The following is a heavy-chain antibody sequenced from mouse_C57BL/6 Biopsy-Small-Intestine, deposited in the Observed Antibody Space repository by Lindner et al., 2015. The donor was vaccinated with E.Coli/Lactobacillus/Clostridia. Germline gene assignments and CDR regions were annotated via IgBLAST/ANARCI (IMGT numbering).Heavy chain of an antibody. CDR3: AVELVGSYRQFDY. CDR2: IIPLFGTA. J-gene: IGHJ4*01. CDR1: GGTFSSYA. D-gene: IGHD1-1*02. Sequence: SVKVSCKSSGGTFSSYAISWVRQAPGQGLEWMGGIIPLFGTANYAQMFQGRVTITADESTSTAYMELSSLRSEDTAVYYCAVELVGSYRQFDYWGQGTLVTVSS. V-gene: IGHV1-81*01.